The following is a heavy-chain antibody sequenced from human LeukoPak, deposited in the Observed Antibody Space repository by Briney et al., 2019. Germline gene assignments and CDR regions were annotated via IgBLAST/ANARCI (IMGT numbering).Heavy chain of an antibody. D-gene: IGHD2-21*02. CDR2: IYYSGRT. CDR1: GGSLSSSSYY. CDR3: ARSLGDRLDY. Sequence: LQSLSLTCTVSGGSLSSSSYYSGWIRPPPGKWLEWIGSIYYSGRTYYNPSLKSRGTISVDTSKNQFSLKLSSVTAADTAVYYCARSLGDRLDYWGQGTLVTVSS. V-gene: IGHV4-39*07. J-gene: IGHJ4*02.